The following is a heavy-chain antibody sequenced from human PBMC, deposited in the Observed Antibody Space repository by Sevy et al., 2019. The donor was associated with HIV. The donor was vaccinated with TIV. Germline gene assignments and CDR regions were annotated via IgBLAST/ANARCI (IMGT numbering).Heavy chain of an antibody. CDR3: ARDGRIAAAGYYYYYGMDV. D-gene: IGHD6-13*01. CDR1: GFSLSDYA. V-gene: IGHV3-66*01. Sequence: GGSLRLSCVASGFSLSDYAMHWVRQGPGKGLEWVSVIYSGGSTYYADSVKGRFTISRDNSKNTLYLQMNSLRAEDTAVYYCARDGRIAAAGYYYYYGMDVWGQGTTVTVSS. CDR2: IYSGGST. J-gene: IGHJ6*02.